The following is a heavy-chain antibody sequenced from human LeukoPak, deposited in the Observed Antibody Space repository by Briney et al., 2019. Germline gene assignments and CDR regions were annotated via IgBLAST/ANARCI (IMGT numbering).Heavy chain of an antibody. D-gene: IGHD3-22*01. Sequence: GGSLRLSCAVSEFTFSRYVMYWVRQAPGKGLEWVAFIRSDGGSKYYADSVKGRFTISRDNSKNTLYLQMNSLRAEDTAVYYCARVIGYDTSGPDWFDPWGQGTLVTVSS. V-gene: IGHV3-30*02. CDR2: IRSDGGSK. J-gene: IGHJ5*02. CDR1: EFTFSRYV. CDR3: ARVIGYDTSGPDWFDP.